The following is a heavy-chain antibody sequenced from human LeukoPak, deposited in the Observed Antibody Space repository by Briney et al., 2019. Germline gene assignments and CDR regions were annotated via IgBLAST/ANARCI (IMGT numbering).Heavy chain of an antibody. CDR2: IKEDGTEK. CDR1: GFTFNKYW. D-gene: IGHD1-14*01. J-gene: IGHJ4*02. Sequence: GGSLRLSCAASGFTFNKYWMMWVRQAPGKGLEWVASIKEDGTEKHYVDSVKGRFTISRDNPKNSVFLQMNSLRADDTAVYYCATYNSRTSSDYWGQGTLVTVSS. CDR3: ATYNSRTSSDY. V-gene: IGHV3-7*01.